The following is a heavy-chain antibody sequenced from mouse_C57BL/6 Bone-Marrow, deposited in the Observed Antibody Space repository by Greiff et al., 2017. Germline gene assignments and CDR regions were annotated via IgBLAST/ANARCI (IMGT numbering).Heavy chain of an antibody. J-gene: IGHJ2*01. Sequence: VQLQQPGTELVKPGASVKMSCKASGYTFTSYWMHWVKQRPGQGLEWIGNINPSNGGTNYNEKFKSKATLTVDKSSSTAYLPLSSLTSEDSAVEDCARARDQATYYVDYWGQGTTLTVAS. CDR2: INPSNGGT. CDR3: ARARDQATYYVDY. D-gene: IGHD3-2*02. V-gene: IGHV1-53*01. CDR1: GYTFTSYW.